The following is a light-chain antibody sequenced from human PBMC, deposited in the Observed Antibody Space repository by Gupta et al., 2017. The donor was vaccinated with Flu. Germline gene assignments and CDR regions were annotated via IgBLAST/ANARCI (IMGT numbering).Light chain of an antibody. Sequence: QSALTQPASVSGSPGQSITISCTGTSSDVGGSNYVSWYQHYPGKAPKLMIYDVSNLPSGVSSRFSGSKSGNTASLTISGLQPEDETYYYCSSYTSTSTFYVFGTGTKFTVL. CDR2: DVS. J-gene: IGLJ1*01. CDR1: SSDVGGSNY. V-gene: IGLV2-14*03. CDR3: SSYTSTSTFYV.